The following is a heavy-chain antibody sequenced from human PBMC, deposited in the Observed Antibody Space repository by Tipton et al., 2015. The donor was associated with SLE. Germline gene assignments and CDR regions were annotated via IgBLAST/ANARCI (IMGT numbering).Heavy chain of an antibody. CDR2: IYTSGST. Sequence: TLSLTCTVSGDSISSGSYHWSWIRQPAGKGLEWIGRIYTSGSTNYNPSLKSRVTISVDTSKNQFSLKLSSVTAADTAVYYCARDSIYSGSDYWGQGTLVTVSS. V-gene: IGHV4-61*02. J-gene: IGHJ4*02. D-gene: IGHD1-26*01. CDR1: GDSISSGSYH. CDR3: ARDSIYSGSDY.